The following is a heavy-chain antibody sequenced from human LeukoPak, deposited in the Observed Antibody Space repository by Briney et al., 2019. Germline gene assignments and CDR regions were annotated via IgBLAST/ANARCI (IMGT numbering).Heavy chain of an antibody. D-gene: IGHD5-18*01. CDR1: GFTFSNYW. CDR3: AKRGYSYGQFDY. CDR2: INLDGSQK. V-gene: IGHV3-7*03. Sequence: GGSLRLSCAASGFTFSNYWMAWVRQAPGKGPEWVANINLDGSQKYYVDSVKGRFTISRDNAENSLYLQMNSLRAEDTAVYYCAKRGYSYGQFDYWGQGTLVTVSS. J-gene: IGHJ4*02.